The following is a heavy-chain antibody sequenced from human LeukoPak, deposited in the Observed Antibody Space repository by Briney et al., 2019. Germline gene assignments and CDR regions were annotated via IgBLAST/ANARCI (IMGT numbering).Heavy chain of an antibody. CDR2: ISWNSGSI. D-gene: IGHD2-2*01. CDR1: GFTFDDYA. Sequence: GGSLRLSCAASGFTFDDYAMHWVRQAPGKGLEWVSTISWNSGSIGYADSVKGRFTISRDNAKNSLYLQMNSLRTEDTALYYCAKDIQYQLPIYGMDVWGQGTTVTVSS. V-gene: IGHV3-9*01. CDR3: AKDIQYQLPIYGMDV. J-gene: IGHJ6*02.